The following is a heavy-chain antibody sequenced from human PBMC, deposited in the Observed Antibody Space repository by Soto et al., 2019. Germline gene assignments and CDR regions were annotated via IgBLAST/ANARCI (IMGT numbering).Heavy chain of an antibody. V-gene: IGHV3-7*01. CDR3: AGAGGPDWGARRPAFDI. D-gene: IGHD7-27*01. CDR1: GFTFSSYW. CDR2: IKQDGSEK. J-gene: IGHJ3*02. Sequence: GGSLRLSCAASGFTFSSYWMSWVRQAPGKGLEWVANIKQDGSEKYYVDSVKGRFTISRDNAKNSLYLQMNSLRAEDTAVYYCAGAGGPDWGARRPAFDIWGQGTMVTVSS.